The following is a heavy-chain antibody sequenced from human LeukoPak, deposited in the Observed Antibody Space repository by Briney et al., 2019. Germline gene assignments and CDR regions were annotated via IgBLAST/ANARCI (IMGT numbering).Heavy chain of an antibody. Sequence: GGSLRLSCAASGFTFSSYSMNWVRQAPGKGLEWVAVTLYDERNKYYADSVKGRFTIYRDNSKNTLYLQMNSLRAEDTAVYYCARRYSGDSPLDYWGQGTLVTVSS. J-gene: IGHJ4*02. CDR1: GFTFSSYS. CDR3: ARRYSGDSPLDY. V-gene: IGHV3-30*03. D-gene: IGHD4-17*01. CDR2: TLYDERNK.